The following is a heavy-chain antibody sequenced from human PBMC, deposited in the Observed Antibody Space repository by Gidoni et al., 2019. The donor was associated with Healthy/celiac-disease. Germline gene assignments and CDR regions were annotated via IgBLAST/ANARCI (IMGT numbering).Heavy chain of an antibody. CDR2: IAYDGSNK. V-gene: IGHV3-30*01. D-gene: IGHD2-15*01. Sequence: QGQLVESGGGVVQAGRSLRLTCEASGFTFKSSARHWVRQAPVKVLECVAVIAYDGSNKYYAYSVKVRFTISRDNSKNTLYLQMNSLRAEDPAVYYCARDPRRCSGGSCKYFDYWGQGTLVTVSS. CDR3: ARDPRRCSGGSCKYFDY. J-gene: IGHJ4*02. CDR1: GFTFKSSA.